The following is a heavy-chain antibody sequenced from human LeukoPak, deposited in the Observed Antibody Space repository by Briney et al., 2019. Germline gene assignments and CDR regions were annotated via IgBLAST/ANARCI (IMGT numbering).Heavy chain of an antibody. V-gene: IGHV5-51*01. CDR1: GYSFSTYW. CDR2: IYPGDSDI. J-gene: IGHJ4*02. Sequence: GESLQISCQGSGYSFSTYWIGWVRQMPGKGLEWMGIIYPGDSDIRYSPSFQGQVTMSADKSISTAYLQWGSLKASDTSMYYCARRSCSGNTSYDYWGQGTLVTVSS. CDR3: ARRSCSGNTSYDY. D-gene: IGHD2-15*01.